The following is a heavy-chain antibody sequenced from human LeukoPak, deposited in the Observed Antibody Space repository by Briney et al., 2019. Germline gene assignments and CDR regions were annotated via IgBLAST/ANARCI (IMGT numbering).Heavy chain of an antibody. CDR1: GGTFSSYA. V-gene: IGHV1-69*01. CDR2: IIPIFGTA. J-gene: IGHJ4*02. Sequence: ASVKVSCKASGGTFSSYAISWVRPAPGQGLEWMGGIIPIFGTANYAQTFQGRVTITADESTSTAYMVLSSLRSEDTAVYDCARDAYEFDDWGQGTLVTVSS. CDR3: ARDAYEFDD. D-gene: IGHD2-8*01.